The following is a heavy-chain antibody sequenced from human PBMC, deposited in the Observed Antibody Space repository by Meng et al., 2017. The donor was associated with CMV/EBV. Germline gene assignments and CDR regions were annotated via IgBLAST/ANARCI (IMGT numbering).Heavy chain of an antibody. D-gene: IGHD2-2*01. V-gene: IGHV1-2*02. CDR1: GYTFTGYY. Sequence: ASVKVSCKASGYTFTGYYMHWVRQAPGQGLEWMGWIKPNSGGTNYAQKFQGRVTMTRDTSTSTAYMELSRLRSDDTAVYYCARSESSLRMPAIWYWGQGTLVTVSS. CDR3: ARSESSLRMPAIWY. J-gene: IGHJ4*02. CDR2: IKPNSGGT.